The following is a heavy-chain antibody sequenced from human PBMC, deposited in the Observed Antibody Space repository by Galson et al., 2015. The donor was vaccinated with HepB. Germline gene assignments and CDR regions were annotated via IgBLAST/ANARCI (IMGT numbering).Heavy chain of an antibody. CDR1: GFSLSASGMC. Sequence: PALVKPTQTLTLTCTFSGFSLSASGMCVSWVRQPPGKALEWLARIDWDDAKYYSTSLRTRLTISKDTSKNQVVLTMTYMDPMDTATYYCARVGAYGSGTADYWGQGTLVTVSS. D-gene: IGHD3-10*01. J-gene: IGHJ4*02. V-gene: IGHV2-70*11. CDR3: ARVGAYGSGTADY. CDR2: IDWDDAK.